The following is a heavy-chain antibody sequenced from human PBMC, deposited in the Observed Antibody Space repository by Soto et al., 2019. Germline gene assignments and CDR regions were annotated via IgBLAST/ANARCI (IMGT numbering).Heavy chain of an antibody. CDR1: GGSISCGGYS. CDR3: ARVPDR. CDR2: IYHSGST. V-gene: IGHV4-30-2*01. Sequence: QLQLQESGSVLVKPSQNLSLTCSVSGGSISCGGYSVSWIRQQPGKGLEWIGYIYHSGSTYYNPSLKSRVTISVDRSKNQFSLKLSSVTAADTAVYYCARVPDRWGQGTLVTVSS. D-gene: IGHD2-2*01. J-gene: IGHJ5*02.